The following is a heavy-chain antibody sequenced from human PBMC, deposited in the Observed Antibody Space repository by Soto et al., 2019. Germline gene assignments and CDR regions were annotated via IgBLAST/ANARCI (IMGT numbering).Heavy chain of an antibody. D-gene: IGHD1-1*01. CDR3: AKIGGLERPFLPFDI. J-gene: IGHJ3*02. Sequence: EVQLLESGGGLVQPGGSLRLSCAASGFTFSGYAMSWVRQAPGKGLEWVSVISGSGGSTYYADSVKGRFTISRDNSKNTLYLQMNSLRAEHTAVYYCAKIGGLERPFLPFDIWGQGTMVTVSS. CDR2: ISGSGGST. CDR1: GFTFSGYA. V-gene: IGHV3-23*01.